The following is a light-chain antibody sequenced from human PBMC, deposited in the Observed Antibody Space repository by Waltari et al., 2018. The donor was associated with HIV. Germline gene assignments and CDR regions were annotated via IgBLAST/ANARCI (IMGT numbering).Light chain of an antibody. CDR2: SYN. Sequence: QSVLTQPPSASGTPGQRVTISCSGSSSNIGTNTENWYQQLPGTAPKLLIYSYNQRPSWVPDRFSGSKSGTSASLAISGLQSEDEADYYCASWDDSLNGYVFGTGTKVTVL. CDR3: ASWDDSLNGYV. CDR1: SSNIGTNT. V-gene: IGLV1-44*01. J-gene: IGLJ1*01.